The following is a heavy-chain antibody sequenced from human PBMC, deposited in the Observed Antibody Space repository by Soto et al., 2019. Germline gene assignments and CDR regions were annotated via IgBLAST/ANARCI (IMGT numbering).Heavy chain of an antibody. Sequence: PGGSLRLSCAASGFTFSSYSMNWVRQAPGKGLEWVSYISSSSSTIYYADSVKGRFTISRDNAKNSLYLQMNSLRDEDTAVYYCARSSSALVLRYFDRWGQGALVTVSS. CDR2: ISSSSSTI. J-gene: IGHJ4*02. D-gene: IGHD3-9*01. CDR3: ARSSSALVLRYFDR. V-gene: IGHV3-48*02. CDR1: GFTFSSYS.